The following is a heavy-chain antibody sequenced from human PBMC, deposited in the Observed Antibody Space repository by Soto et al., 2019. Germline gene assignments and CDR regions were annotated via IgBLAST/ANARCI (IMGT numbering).Heavy chain of an antibody. J-gene: IGHJ5*02. Sequence: SATLSLTCSVSGGSVSNYYWSWVRQPPGKRLEWIGYIYYTGTHDYNPSLRGRATISVDTSKDQFSLKLTSVTAADTAVYYCARDRDRNSSGLPSFDPWGQGILVTVSS. V-gene: IGHV4-59*02. D-gene: IGHD3-22*01. CDR2: IYYTGTH. CDR1: GGSVSNYY. CDR3: ARDRDRNSSGLPSFDP.